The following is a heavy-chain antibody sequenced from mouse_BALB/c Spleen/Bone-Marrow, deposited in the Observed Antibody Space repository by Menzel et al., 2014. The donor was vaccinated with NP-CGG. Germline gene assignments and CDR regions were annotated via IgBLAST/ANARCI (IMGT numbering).Heavy chain of an antibody. Sequence: EVQLQQSGPGLVKPSQSLSLTCTVTGYSITSDYAWNWIRQFPGNKLEWMGYISYSGSTSYNPSLKSRISITRDTSKNLFFLQLNSVTTEDTATYDCAYERDDYYAMDYWGQGTSVTVAA. CDR1: GYSITSDYA. V-gene: IGHV3-2*02. J-gene: IGHJ4*01. CDR3: AYERDDYYAMDY. D-gene: IGHD2-14*01. CDR2: ISYSGST.